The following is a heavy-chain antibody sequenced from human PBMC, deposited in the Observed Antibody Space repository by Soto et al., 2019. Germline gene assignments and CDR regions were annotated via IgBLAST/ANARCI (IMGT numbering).Heavy chain of an antibody. Sequence: GGSLRLSCAASGFTFSSYGMHWVRQAPGKGLEWVAVIWYDGSSKYYADSVKGRFTISRDNSKNTLYLQMNSLRAEDTAVYYCARDPAYGSSSYYYYYYGIPLDVWGKGTTVTVSS. CDR3: ARDPAYGSSSYYYYYYGIPLDV. V-gene: IGHV3-33*01. CDR1: GFTFSSYG. J-gene: IGHJ6*04. CDR2: IWYDGSSK. D-gene: IGHD6-6*01.